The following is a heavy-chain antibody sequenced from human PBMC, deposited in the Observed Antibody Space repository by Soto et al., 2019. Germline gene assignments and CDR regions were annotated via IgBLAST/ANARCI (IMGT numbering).Heavy chain of an antibody. Sequence: QFQLGQSGADVKKPGASVNVSCKAPGYTFTSYAMRWVRQAPGHSREWMGWINAGNGNTKYSKKFQGRVTITRDTSASTAYMELSSLRPEDTAVYYCARVEGRFKRVLPHGMDVWGQGTTVTVSS. CDR3: ARVEGRFKRVLPHGMDV. J-gene: IGHJ6*02. V-gene: IGHV1-3*01. CDR2: INAGNGNT. D-gene: IGHD3-10*01. CDR1: GYTFTSYA.